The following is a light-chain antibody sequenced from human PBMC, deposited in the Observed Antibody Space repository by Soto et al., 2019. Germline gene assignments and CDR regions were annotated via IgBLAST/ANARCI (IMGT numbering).Light chain of an antibody. CDR1: QSVSSY. CDR3: QQRSNWPPN. Sequence: EIVLTQSPATLSLSPGERATLSCRASQSVSSYLAWYQQKPGQAPRLLIYDASNRATGIPARFSGSGSGTDFTLTISSLEPEDSAVYYCQQRSNWPPNFGQGTKLEIK. J-gene: IGKJ2*01. V-gene: IGKV3-11*01. CDR2: DAS.